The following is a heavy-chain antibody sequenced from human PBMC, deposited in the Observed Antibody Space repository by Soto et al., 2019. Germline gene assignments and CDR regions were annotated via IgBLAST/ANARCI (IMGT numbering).Heavy chain of an antibody. CDR1: GGSISSSSYY. J-gene: IGHJ6*02. V-gene: IGHV4-39*01. D-gene: IGHD2-21*02. CDR3: ARVQFPTYCGGDCYSPPYYYYYGMDV. CDR2: IYYSGST. Sequence: SETLSLTCTVSGGSISSSSYYWGWIRQPPGKGLEWIGSIYYSGSTYYNPSLKSRVTISVDTSKNQFSLKLSSVTAADTAVYYCARVQFPTYCGGDCYSPPYYYYYGMDVWGQGTTVTVSS.